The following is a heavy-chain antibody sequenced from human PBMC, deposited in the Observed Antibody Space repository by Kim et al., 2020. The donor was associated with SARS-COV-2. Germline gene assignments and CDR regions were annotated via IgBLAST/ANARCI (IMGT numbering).Heavy chain of an antibody. D-gene: IGHD5-12*01. J-gene: IGHJ4*02. V-gene: IGHV4-39*01. CDR1: GGSISSSSYY. CDR2: IYYSGST. CDR3: ARQEWLQSLYYFDY. Sequence: SETLSLTCTVSGGSISSSSYYWGWIRQPPGKGLEWIGSIYYSGSTYYNPSLKSRVTISVDTSKNQFSLKLSSVTAADTAVYYCARQEWLQSLYYFDYWGQGTLVTVSS.